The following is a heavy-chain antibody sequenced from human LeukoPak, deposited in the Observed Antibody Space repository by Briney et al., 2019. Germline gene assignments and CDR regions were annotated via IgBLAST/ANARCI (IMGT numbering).Heavy chain of an antibody. J-gene: IGHJ4*02. V-gene: IGHV4-34*01. D-gene: IGHD6-13*01. CDR2: INHSGST. CDR1: GGSFSGYY. Sequence: SETLSLTCAVYGGSFSGYYWSWIRQPPGKGLEWIGEINHSGSTNYNPSLKSRVTISVDTSKNQFSLKLSSVTAADTAVYYCARGRWTAAAHFDYWGQGTLVTVSS. CDR3: ARGRWTAAAHFDY.